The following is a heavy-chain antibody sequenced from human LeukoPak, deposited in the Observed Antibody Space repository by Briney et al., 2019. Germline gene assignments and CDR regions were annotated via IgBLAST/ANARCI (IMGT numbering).Heavy chain of an antibody. V-gene: IGHV1-2*02. D-gene: IGHD2-2*01. Sequence: ASVNVSCTASGYTFTGYYMHWVRQAPGQGLEWMGWINPNSGGTNYAQKFQGRVTMTRDTSISTAYMELSRLRSDDTAVYYCAREKEELGYCSSTSCYGVDYWGQGTLVTVSS. CDR3: AREKEELGYCSSTSCYGVDY. CDR1: GYTFTGYY. J-gene: IGHJ4*02. CDR2: INPNSGGT.